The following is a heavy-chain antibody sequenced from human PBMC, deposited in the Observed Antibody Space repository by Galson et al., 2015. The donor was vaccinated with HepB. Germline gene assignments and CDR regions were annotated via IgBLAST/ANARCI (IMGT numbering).Heavy chain of an antibody. J-gene: IGHJ3*02. CDR1: GLTFNTYA. V-gene: IGHV3-23*01. Sequence: SLRLSCAASGLTFNTYAMSWVRQAPGKGLEWVSSISASGRSTHYADFVKGRFTISRDNSKNTLYLQMYSLRVDDTAVYYCAKSGRGRLYDFWSGSEHDAFDMWGQGTMVIVSS. D-gene: IGHD3-3*01. CDR3: AKSGRGRLYDFWSGSEHDAFDM. CDR2: ISASGRST.